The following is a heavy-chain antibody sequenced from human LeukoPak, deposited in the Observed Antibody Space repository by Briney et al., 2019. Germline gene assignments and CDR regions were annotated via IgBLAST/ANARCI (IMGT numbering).Heavy chain of an antibody. V-gene: IGHV4-59*08. J-gene: IGHJ4*02. CDR2: IYYSGST. Sequence: SETLSLTCTVSGGSISSYYWSWIRQPPGKGLEWIGYIYYSGSTNCNPSLKSRVTISVDTSKNQFSLKLSSVTAADTAVYYCARHIGDSSGYGIDYWGQGTLVTVSS. CDR1: GGSISSYY. CDR3: ARHIGDSSGYGIDY. D-gene: IGHD3-22*01.